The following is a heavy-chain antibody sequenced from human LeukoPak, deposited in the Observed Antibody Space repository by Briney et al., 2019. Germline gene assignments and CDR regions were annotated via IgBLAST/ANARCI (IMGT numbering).Heavy chain of an antibody. CDR2: SNTGNGDT. CDR1: GYTFTSYV. D-gene: IGHD6-19*01. CDR3: ARGSSGYPYYFDC. Sequence: GASVKVSCKASGYTFTSYVIHWVRQAPGQRLEWLGWSNTGNGDTKYSQEFQGRVTITRDTSASTAYMELSSLRSEDMAVYYYARGSSGYPYYFDCWGQGTLVTVSS. V-gene: IGHV1-3*02. J-gene: IGHJ4*02.